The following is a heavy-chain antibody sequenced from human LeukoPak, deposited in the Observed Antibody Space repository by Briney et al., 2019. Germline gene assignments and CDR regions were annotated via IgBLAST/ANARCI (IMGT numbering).Heavy chain of an antibody. CDR3: ARGAENYDFWSGYPFDY. V-gene: IGHV4-30-2*01. CDR1: GGSISSGGYY. J-gene: IGHJ4*02. CDR2: IYHSGST. D-gene: IGHD3-3*01. Sequence: SETLSLTCTVSGGSISSGGYYWSWIRQPPGKGLEWIGYIYHSGSTFHNPSLKSRVTISVDRSKNQFSLKLTSVTAADTAMYYCARGAENYDFWSGYPFDYWGQGTLVTVSS.